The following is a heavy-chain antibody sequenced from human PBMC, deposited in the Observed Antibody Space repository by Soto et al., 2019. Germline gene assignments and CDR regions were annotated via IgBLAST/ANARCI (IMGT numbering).Heavy chain of an antibody. V-gene: IGHV3-23*01. Sequence: QPGGSLRLSCAASGFIFENFGMSWVRQAPGKGLEWISSISGSGFKKYYADSVKGRFTISRDNSKSTVYLELNNLSAEDTAVYHCAKNQGVELVPLATVDWFDPWGQRSVVTVSS. CDR3: AKNQGVELVPLATVDWFDP. D-gene: IGHD1-26*01. CDR2: ISGSGFKK. J-gene: IGHJ5*02. CDR1: GFIFENFG.